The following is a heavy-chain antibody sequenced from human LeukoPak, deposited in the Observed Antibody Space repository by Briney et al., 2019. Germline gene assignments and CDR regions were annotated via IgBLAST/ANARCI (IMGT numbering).Heavy chain of an antibody. J-gene: IGHJ3*02. CDR2: INPSGGRT. CDR3: ARGRDAFDI. Sequence: ASVKVSCKASGYTFASYYIHWVRQAPGQGLEWMGAINPSGGRTTYAQKFQGRVTMTRDTSTSTVYMELSSLRSDDTAVYYCARGRDAFDIWGQGTMVTVSS. CDR1: GYTFASYY. V-gene: IGHV1-46*01.